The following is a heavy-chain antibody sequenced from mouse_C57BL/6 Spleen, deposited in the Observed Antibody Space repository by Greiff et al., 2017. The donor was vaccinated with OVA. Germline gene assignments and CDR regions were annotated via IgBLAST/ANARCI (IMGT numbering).Heavy chain of an antibody. CDR2: IWSGGST. V-gene: IGHV2-2*01. D-gene: IGHD2-1*01. CDR1: GFSLTSYG. J-gene: IGHJ4*01. Sequence: VQRVESGPGLVQPSQSLSITCTVSGFSLTSYGVHWVRQSPGKGLEWLGVIWSGGSTDYNAAFISRLSISKDNSKSQVFFKMNSLQADDTAIYDGARKGGYYGNYGAMDYWGQGTSVTVSS. CDR3: ARKGGYYGNYGAMDY.